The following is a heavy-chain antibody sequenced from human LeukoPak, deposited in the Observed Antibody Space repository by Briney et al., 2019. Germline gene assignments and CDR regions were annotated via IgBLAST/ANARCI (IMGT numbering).Heavy chain of an antibody. CDR2: ISGSGGNT. Sequence: PGGSLRLSCAASGFTFSSYAMSWVRQAPGKGLEWVSGISGSGGNTYYADSVKGRFTISRDNSNNTLYLQMNSLRAEDTAVYYCARDWEHVSGSFDPWGQGTLVTVSS. J-gene: IGHJ5*02. D-gene: IGHD1-26*01. CDR1: GFTFSSYA. V-gene: IGHV3-23*01. CDR3: ARDWEHVSGSFDP.